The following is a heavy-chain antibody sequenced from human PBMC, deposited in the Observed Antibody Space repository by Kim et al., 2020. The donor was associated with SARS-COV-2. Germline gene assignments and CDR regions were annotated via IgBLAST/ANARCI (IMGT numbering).Heavy chain of an antibody. CDR3: ARLEGWGYFDY. V-gene: IGHV4-39*01. D-gene: IGHD3-16*01. Sequence: TYYNPTLKSRVTISVDTSKNPCSLKLSSVTAADTAVYYCARLEGWGYFDYWGQGTLVTVSS. CDR2: T. J-gene: IGHJ4*02.